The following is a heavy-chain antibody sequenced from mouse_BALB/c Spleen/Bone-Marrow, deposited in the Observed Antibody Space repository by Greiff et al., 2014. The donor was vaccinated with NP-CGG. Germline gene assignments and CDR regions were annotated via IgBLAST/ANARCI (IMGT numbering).Heavy chain of an antibody. CDR2: IYPGNSDT. V-gene: IGHV1-5*01. CDR3: TTLARNYFDY. Sequence: VQLQQSGTVLARPGASVKMSCKASGYTFTSYWMHWVKQRPGQGLEWIGTIYPGNSDTTYNQKFKGKAKLTAVTSTSTAYMELSSQTNEDSAVYYCTTLARNYFDYWGQGTTLTVSS. CDR1: GYTFTSYW. J-gene: IGHJ2*01.